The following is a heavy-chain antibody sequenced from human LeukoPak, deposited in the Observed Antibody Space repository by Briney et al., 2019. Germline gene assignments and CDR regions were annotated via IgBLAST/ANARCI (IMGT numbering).Heavy chain of an antibody. J-gene: IGHJ5*02. Sequence: SETLSRTCTVSGGSISSGSYYWSWIRQPAGKGLEWIGRIYTSGSTNYNPSLKSRVTISVDTSKNQFSLKLSSVTAADTAVYYCARGLGGGYSYGSLFDPWGQGTLVTVSS. CDR3: ARGLGGGYSYGSLFDP. CDR1: GGSISSGSYY. V-gene: IGHV4-61*02. D-gene: IGHD5-18*01. CDR2: IYTSGST.